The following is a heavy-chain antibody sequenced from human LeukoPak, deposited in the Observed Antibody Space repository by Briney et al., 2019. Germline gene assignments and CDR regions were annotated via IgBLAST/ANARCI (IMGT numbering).Heavy chain of an antibody. Sequence: PGGSLRLSCAASGFTFSSYTMSWVRQAPGKGLEWVSAISGSGGSTYYADSVKGRFTISRDNSKNTLYLQINSLRAEDTAVYYCAKDPSRVVPAARLDYWGQGTLVTVSS. CDR1: GFTFSSYT. CDR3: AKDPSRVVPAARLDY. J-gene: IGHJ4*02. CDR2: ISGSGGST. V-gene: IGHV3-23*01. D-gene: IGHD2-2*01.